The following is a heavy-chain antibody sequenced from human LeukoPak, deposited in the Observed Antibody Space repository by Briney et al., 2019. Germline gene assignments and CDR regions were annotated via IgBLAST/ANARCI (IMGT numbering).Heavy chain of an antibody. V-gene: IGHV3-21*01. J-gene: IGHJ4*02. CDR2: ISSSSSYI. D-gene: IGHD6-13*01. Sequence: PGGSLRLSCAASGFTFSSYSMNWVRQAPGKGLEWVSSISSSSSYIYYADSVKGRFTISRDNAKNSLYLQMNSLRAEDTAVYYCARDQGSSWTFDYWGQGTLVTVSS. CDR3: ARDQGSSWTFDY. CDR1: GFTFSSYS.